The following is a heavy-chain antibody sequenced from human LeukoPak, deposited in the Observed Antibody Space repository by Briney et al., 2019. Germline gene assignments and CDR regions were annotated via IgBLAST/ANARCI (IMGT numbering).Heavy chain of an antibody. D-gene: IGHD6-6*01. V-gene: IGHV1-8*01. CDR1: GYTFTSYD. CDR2: MNPNSGNT. J-gene: IGHJ6*02. Sequence: ASVTVSCKASGYTFTSYDINWVRQATGQGLEWMGWMNPNSGNTGYAQKFQGRVTMTRNTSISTAYMELSSLRSEDTAVYYCARALSGGLVRVGYYYYCGMDVWGQGTTVTVSS. CDR3: ARALSGGLVRVGYYYYCGMDV.